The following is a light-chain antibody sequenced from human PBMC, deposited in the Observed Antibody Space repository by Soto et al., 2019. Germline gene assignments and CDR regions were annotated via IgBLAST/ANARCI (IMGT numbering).Light chain of an antibody. Sequence: QSVLTQPASVSGSPGQSITISCTGTSSDVGAYKYVSWYQQHPGKAPKLMIYEVSNRPSGVSNRFSGSKSGNTASVTISGLQAEDEADYYCSSYTSTNTQVFATATQVALL. CDR3: SSYTSTNTQV. CDR1: SSDVGAYKY. CDR2: EVS. J-gene: IGLJ1*01. V-gene: IGLV2-14*01.